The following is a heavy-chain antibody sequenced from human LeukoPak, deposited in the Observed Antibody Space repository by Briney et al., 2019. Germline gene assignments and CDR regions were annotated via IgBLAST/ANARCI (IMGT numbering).Heavy chain of an antibody. J-gene: IGHJ4*02. D-gene: IGHD3-22*01. CDR3: AKGDSSAYTYYFHY. CDR1: GFTVSSNY. Sequence: PGGSLRLSCAASGFTVSSNYMSWVRQAPGKGLEWVSVIYSGGSTYYADSVKGRFTISRDNSKNTLYLQMNSLRAEDTAVYYCAKGDSSAYTYYFHYWGQGTLVTVSS. CDR2: IYSGGST. V-gene: IGHV3-53*01.